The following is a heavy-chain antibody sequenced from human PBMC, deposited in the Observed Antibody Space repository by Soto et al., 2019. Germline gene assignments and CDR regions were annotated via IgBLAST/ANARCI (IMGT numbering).Heavy chain of an antibody. D-gene: IGHD6-13*01. Sequence: GGSLRLSCASSGFTSSSYSMNWFRHARGRCLEWVSAISGSGCSTYYSYSVNGRFTISRDNSKNTLYLQMNSLRAEDTAVYYCAKTEDSSSWSYYYYGMDVWGQGTTVTVSS. J-gene: IGHJ6*02. CDR1: GFTSSSYS. CDR2: ISGSGCST. CDR3: AKTEDSSSWSYYYYGMDV. V-gene: IGHV3-23*01.